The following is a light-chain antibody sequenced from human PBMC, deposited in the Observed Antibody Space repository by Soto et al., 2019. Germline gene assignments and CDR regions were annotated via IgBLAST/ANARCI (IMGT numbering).Light chain of an antibody. CDR3: QQSDSYPYT. Sequence: DIQMTQSPSSLSVSVGDRVTITCRASQTITNYLNWYQQKPGKAPKLLVYAASSLQSGLPSRFSGSGSGTDFTLTISSLQPEDFATYYCQQSDSYPYTFGQGTKLEIK. V-gene: IGKV1-39*01. J-gene: IGKJ2*01. CDR1: QTITNY. CDR2: AAS.